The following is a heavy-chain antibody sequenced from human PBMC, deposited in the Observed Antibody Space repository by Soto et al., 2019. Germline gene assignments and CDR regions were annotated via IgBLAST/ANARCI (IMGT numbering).Heavy chain of an antibody. V-gene: IGHV3-72*01. J-gene: IGHJ6*04. CDR2: IKKKANSYTT. D-gene: IGHD2-2*01. CDR3: TRVKLFISAGCYRVLDV. CDR1: GFTFSDHY. Sequence: EVQLVESGGGVVQPGGSLRLSCAASGFTFSDHYMDWVRQAPVKGLEWVGRIKKKANSYTTEYAASVKGRFTISRDDSMYSLYLQMISLRTEDTAVYYWTRVKLFISAGCYRVLDVRGKGTTVPVSS.